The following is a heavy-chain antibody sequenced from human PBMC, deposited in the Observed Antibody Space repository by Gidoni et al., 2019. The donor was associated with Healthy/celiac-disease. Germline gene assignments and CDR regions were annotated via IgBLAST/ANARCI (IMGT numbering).Heavy chain of an antibody. D-gene: IGHD5-12*01. CDR1: GGSISSYY. Sequence: QVQLQESGPGLVKPSETLSLTCTVSGGSISSYYWSWIRQPPGKGLEWIGYIYYSGSTNYNPSLKSRVTISVDTSKNQFSLKLSSVTAADTAVYYCARSRSGYDPYNDYWGQGTLVTVSS. CDR2: IYYSGST. CDR3: ARSRSGYDPYNDY. J-gene: IGHJ4*02. V-gene: IGHV4-59*08.